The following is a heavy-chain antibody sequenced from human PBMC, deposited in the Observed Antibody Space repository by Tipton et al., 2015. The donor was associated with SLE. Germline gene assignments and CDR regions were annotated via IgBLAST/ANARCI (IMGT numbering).Heavy chain of an antibody. CDR2: IYYSGST. CDR3: ARYPITMVRGVIPGAFDI. CDR1: GVSIRSYY. J-gene: IGHJ3*02. D-gene: IGHD3-10*01. Sequence: TLSLTCSVSGVSIRSYYWSWFRQPPGKGLEWVGYIYYSGSTAYNSSLKSRVNISVDTSKNQFSLKLGSVTAADTAVYYCARYPITMVRGVIPGAFDIWGQGTMVTVSS. V-gene: IGHV4-59*08.